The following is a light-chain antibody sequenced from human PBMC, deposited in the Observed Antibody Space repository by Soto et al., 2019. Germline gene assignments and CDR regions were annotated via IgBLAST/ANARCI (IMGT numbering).Light chain of an antibody. Sequence: DIQMTQSPSSLSASAGDRVAITCRATQDISNYLAWYQHKPGEVPKLLIYAASTLHSGVPSRFSGSGSGTDFTLTITSLQPEDVATYYCQKYNSAPRTFGQGTKVEIK. CDR2: AAS. CDR3: QKYNSAPRT. CDR1: QDISNY. J-gene: IGKJ1*01. V-gene: IGKV1-27*01.